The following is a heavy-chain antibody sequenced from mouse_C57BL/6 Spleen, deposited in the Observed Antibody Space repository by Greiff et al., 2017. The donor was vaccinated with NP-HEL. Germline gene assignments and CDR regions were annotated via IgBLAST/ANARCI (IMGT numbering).Heavy chain of an antibody. J-gene: IGHJ2*01. CDR2: IDPSDSYT. V-gene: IGHV1-69*01. CDR1: GYTFTSYW. D-gene: IGHD2-3*01. CDR3: AREDGYFDY. Sequence: QVQLQQPGAELVMPGASVKLSCKASGYTFTSYWMHWVKQRPGQGLEWLGEIDPSDSYTNYNQKFKGKSTLTVDKSSSTAYMQLSSLTSEDSAVYYCAREDGYFDYWGQGTTLTVSS.